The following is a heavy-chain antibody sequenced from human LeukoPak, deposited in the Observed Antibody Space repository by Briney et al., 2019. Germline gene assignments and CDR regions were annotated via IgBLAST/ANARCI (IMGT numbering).Heavy chain of an antibody. D-gene: IGHD2-21*02. CDR1: EFTFSSYA. V-gene: IGHV3-23*01. CDR3: AKSPVVVTVRGAFDI. Sequence: GGSLRLSCAASEFTFSSYAMSWVRQAPGKGLEWVSVISGSGGNTYYADSVKGRFTISRDNSKNTLYLQMNSLRAEDTAVYYYAKSPVVVTVRGAFDIWGQGTMVTVSS. CDR2: ISGSGGNT. J-gene: IGHJ3*02.